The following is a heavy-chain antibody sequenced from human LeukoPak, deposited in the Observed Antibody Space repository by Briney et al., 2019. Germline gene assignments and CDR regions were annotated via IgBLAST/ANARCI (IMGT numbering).Heavy chain of an antibody. V-gene: IGHV3-21*01. CDR1: GFTFSIYS. D-gene: IGHD5-18*01. CDR3: ASTNVDTAMGSYYFDY. Sequence: GGSLRLSCAASGFTFSIYSMNWVRQAPGKGLEWVSSISSSSSYIYYADSVKGRFTISRDNAKNSLYLQMNSLRAEDTAVYYCASTNVDTAMGSYYFDYWGQGTLVTVSS. CDR2: ISSSSSYI. J-gene: IGHJ4*02.